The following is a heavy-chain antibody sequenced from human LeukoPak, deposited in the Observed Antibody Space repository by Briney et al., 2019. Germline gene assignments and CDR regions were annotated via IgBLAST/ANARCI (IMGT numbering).Heavy chain of an antibody. Sequence: PGGSLRLSCAASGFTFTSYEMNWVRQALGKGLEWISYIDNDGWPTYYADSVRGRFTITRDNAKSSLYLRMDSLTVEDTAVHYCARDLIGWSLDPWGQGTLVTVSS. CDR3: ARDLIGWSLDP. V-gene: IGHV3-48*03. J-gene: IGHJ5*02. D-gene: IGHD2-2*03. CDR1: GFTFTSYE. CDR2: IDNDGWPT.